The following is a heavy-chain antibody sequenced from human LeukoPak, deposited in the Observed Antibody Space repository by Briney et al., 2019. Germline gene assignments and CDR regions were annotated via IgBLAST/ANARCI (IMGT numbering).Heavy chain of an antibody. CDR1: GGTFSSYA. CDR3: ARDLRGGAYYYDSSGYPDY. CDR2: IIPIFGTA. D-gene: IGHD3-22*01. J-gene: IGHJ4*02. V-gene: IGHV1-69*13. Sequence: SVKVSCKASGGTFSSYAISWVRQAPGQGLEWMGGIIPIFGTANYAQKFQGRVTITADESTSTAYMELSSLRSEDTAVYYCARDLRGGAYYYDSSGYPDYWGQGTLVTVSS.